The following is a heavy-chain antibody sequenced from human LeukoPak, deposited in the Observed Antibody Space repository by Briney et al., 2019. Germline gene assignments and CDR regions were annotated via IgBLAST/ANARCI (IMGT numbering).Heavy chain of an antibody. CDR1: GYTFTSNY. J-gene: IGHJ4*02. V-gene: IGHV1-46*01. D-gene: IGHD3-22*01. Sequence: GASVKVSCKAFGYTFTSNYMHWVRQAPGQGPEWMGVISPSGGSTTYAQKLQGRVTMTTDTSTSTAYMELRSLRSDDTAVYYCARDNYYDSSGYYSYWGQGTLVTVSS. CDR3: ARDNYYDSSGYYSY. CDR2: ISPSGGST.